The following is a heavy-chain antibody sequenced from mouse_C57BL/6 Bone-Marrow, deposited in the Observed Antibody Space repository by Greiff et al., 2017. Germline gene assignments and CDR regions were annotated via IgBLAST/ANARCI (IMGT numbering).Heavy chain of an antibody. V-gene: IGHV1-18*01. CDR2: INPNNGGT. CDR3: SREEGLREGYFDY. CDR1: GYTFNDYN. J-gene: IGHJ2*01. Sequence: EVQLQQSGPELVKPGASVKIPCKASGYTFNDYNMDWVKQSHGKSLEWIGDINPNNGGTIYNQKFKGKATLTVDKSSSTAYMELRSRTSEDTSVYYWSREEGLREGYFDYWGQGTTLTGSS. D-gene: IGHD2-4*01.